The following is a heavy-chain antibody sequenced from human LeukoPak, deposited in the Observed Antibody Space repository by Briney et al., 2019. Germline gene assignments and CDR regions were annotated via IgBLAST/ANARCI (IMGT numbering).Heavy chain of an antibody. V-gene: IGHV4-39*07. J-gene: IGHJ6*03. CDR2: IHYSGST. CDR1: GGSISSSSYY. Sequence: PSETLSLTCTVSGGSISSSSYYWGWIRQPPGKGLEWIGSIHYSGSTNYNPSLKSRVTISVDTSKNQFSLKLSSVTAADTAVYYCARGYCSGGSCYSYYYYNYMNVWGKGTTVTVSS. D-gene: IGHD2-15*01. CDR3: ARGYCSGGSCYSYYYYNYMNV.